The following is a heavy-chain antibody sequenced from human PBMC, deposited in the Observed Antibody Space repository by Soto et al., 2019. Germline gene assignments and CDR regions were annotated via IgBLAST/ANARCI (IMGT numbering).Heavy chain of an antibody. D-gene: IGHD3-9*01. Sequence: QVQLQESGPGLVKPSETLSLTCTVSGVSITPYFSSWIRQPAGKAPEWVGHIYASGRTTYNPSLKSRVTMFVSQTQVSLRLTSVTAADTAVYYCARHFDVDPSLDHYYFDLWGRGGLVTVSS. CDR2: IYASGRT. V-gene: IGHV4-4*07. CDR3: ARHFDVDPSLDHYYFDL. J-gene: IGHJ2*01. CDR1: GVSITPYF.